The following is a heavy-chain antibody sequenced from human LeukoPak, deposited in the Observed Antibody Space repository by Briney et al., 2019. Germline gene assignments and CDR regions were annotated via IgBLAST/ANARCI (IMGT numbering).Heavy chain of an antibody. V-gene: IGHV4-34*01. CDR1: GGSFSGYY. CDR3: ARSRWLRFGFNY. J-gene: IGHJ4*02. CDR2: INHSEST. D-gene: IGHD5-12*01. Sequence: SETLSLTCAVYGGSFSGYYWSWIRQPPGKGLEWIGEINHSESTNYNPSLKSRVTISVDTSKNQFSLKLSSVTAADTAVYYCARSRWLRFGFNYWGQGTLVTVSS.